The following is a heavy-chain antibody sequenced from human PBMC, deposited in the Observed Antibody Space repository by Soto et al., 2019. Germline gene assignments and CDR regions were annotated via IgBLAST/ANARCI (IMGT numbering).Heavy chain of an antibody. V-gene: IGHV1-69*02. Sequence: QVQLVQSGAEVKKPGSSVKVSCKASGGTFSSYTISWVRQAPGQGLEWMGRIIPILGIANYAQKFQGRVTITADKSTSTAYMELSSLRSEDTAVYYCAKNYGGNRHWYFDLWGRGTLVTVSS. CDR1: GGTFSSYT. J-gene: IGHJ2*01. CDR3: AKNYGGNRHWYFDL. CDR2: IIPILGIA. D-gene: IGHD4-17*01.